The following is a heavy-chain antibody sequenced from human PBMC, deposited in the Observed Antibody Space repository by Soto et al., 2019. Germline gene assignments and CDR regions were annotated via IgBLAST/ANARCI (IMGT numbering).Heavy chain of an antibody. J-gene: IGHJ5*01. CDR3: ERVAYTSRATHWFDC. D-gene: IGHD3-16*01. CDR1: GGTFTNYA. V-gene: IGHV1-69*13. CDR2: IIPIFGTT. Sequence: SVKVSCKASGGTFTNYAVSWVRQAPGQGLEWMGDIIPIFGTTNYAQKFQGRVTIAADESTSTGYMELTNLRSEDTALYYCERVAYTSRATHWFDCWGQGTLVTVSS.